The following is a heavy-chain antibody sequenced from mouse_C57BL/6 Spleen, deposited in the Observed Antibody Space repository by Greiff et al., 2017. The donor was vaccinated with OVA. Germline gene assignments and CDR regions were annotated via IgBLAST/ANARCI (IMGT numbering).Heavy chain of an antibody. J-gene: IGHJ1*03. V-gene: IGHV1-55*01. CDR1: GYTFTSYW. CDR3: GRRTVVPNWYFDV. CDR2: IYPGSGST. Sequence: QVQLQQSGAELVKPGASVKMSCKASGYTFTSYWITWVKQRPGQGLEWIGDIYPGSGSTTYNQKFKTKATLTVDTSSSTAYMQLSSLTSADSAVYYCGRRTVVPNWYFDVWGTGTTVTVSS. D-gene: IGHD1-1*01.